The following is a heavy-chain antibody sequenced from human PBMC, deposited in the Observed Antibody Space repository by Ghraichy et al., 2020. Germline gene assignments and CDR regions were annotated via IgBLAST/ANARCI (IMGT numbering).Heavy chain of an antibody. Sequence: LETLSLTCAVYGGSFSGYYWSWIRQPPGKGLEWIGEINHSGSTNYNPSLKSRVTISVDTSKNQFSLKLSSVTAADTAVYYCARWAALRRPYYYYGMDVWGQGTTVTVSS. D-gene: IGHD4-17*01. CDR1: GGSFSGYY. CDR2: INHSGST. J-gene: IGHJ6*02. V-gene: IGHV4-34*01. CDR3: ARWAALRRPYYYYGMDV.